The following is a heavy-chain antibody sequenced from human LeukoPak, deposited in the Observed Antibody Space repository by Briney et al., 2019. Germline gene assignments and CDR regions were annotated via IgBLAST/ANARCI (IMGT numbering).Heavy chain of an antibody. CDR2: INHSGST. Sequence: SETLSLTCAVYGGSFSGYYWSWIRQPPGKGLEWIGEINHSGSTNYNPSLKSRVTISVGTSKNQFSLKLSSVTAADTAVYYCARRRGGPTHYYYYYYMGVWGKGTTVTVSS. J-gene: IGHJ6*03. CDR3: ARRRGGPTHYYYYYYMGV. CDR1: GGSFSGYY. D-gene: IGHD2-15*01. V-gene: IGHV4-34*01.